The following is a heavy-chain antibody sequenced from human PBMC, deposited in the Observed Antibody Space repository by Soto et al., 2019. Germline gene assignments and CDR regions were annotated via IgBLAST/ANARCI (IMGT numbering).Heavy chain of an antibody. Sequence: PGGSLRLSCAASGFTFSSYSMNWVRQAPGKGLEWVSYISSSSSTIYYADSVKGRFTISRDNAKNSLYLQMNSLRAEDTAVYYCARDATMIVVVIRESSDAFDIWGQGTTVTVSS. V-gene: IGHV3-48*01. CDR2: ISSSSSTI. CDR3: ARDATMIVVVIRESSDAFDI. CDR1: GFTFSSYS. J-gene: IGHJ3*02. D-gene: IGHD3-22*01.